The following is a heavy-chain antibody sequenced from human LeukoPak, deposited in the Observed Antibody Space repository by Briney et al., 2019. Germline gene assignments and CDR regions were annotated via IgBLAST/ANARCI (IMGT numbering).Heavy chain of an antibody. V-gene: IGHV3-64D*09. J-gene: IGHJ4*02. CDR2: ISSNGGST. Sequence: GGPLRLSCSASGFTFSYYAMHWVRQAPGQGLAYVSAISSNGGSTYYADSVKGRFTISRDNSKNTLYLQMSSLRAEDTAVYYCVRTYGYCSSTSCYVFDYWGQGTLVTVSS. CDR3: VRTYGYCSSTSCYVFDY. D-gene: IGHD2-2*01. CDR1: GFTFSYYA.